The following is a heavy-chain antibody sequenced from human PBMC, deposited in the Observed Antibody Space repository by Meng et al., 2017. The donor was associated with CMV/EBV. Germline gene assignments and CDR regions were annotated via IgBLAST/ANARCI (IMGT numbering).Heavy chain of an antibody. Sequence: GESLKISCAASGFTFSSYAMSWVRQAPGKGLEWVSAISGSGGSTYYADSVKGRFTISRDNAKNSLYLQMNSLRAEDTAVYYCARYCSSTSCLYYYGMDVWGQGTTVTVSS. V-gene: IGHV3-23*01. CDR3: ARYCSSTSCLYYYGMDV. J-gene: IGHJ6*02. D-gene: IGHD2-2*01. CDR2: ISGSGGST. CDR1: GFTFSSYA.